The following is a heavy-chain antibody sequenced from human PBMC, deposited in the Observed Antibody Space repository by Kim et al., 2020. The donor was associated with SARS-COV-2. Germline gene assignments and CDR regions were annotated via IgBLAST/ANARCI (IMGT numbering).Heavy chain of an antibody. Sequence: GGSLRLSCAASGFTFSNNYMNWVRQAPGKGLEWVSILYSGGTTYYADSVKGRFTTSRDNSKNTLFFQKNSLRAEDTAVYYCARGVYYDGSVYRYYFVYWGEGTLFTLS. CDR2: LYSGGTT. V-gene: IGHV3-66*01. J-gene: IGHJ4*02. D-gene: IGHD3-22*01. CDR3: ARGVYYDGSVYRYYFVY. CDR1: GFTFSNNY.